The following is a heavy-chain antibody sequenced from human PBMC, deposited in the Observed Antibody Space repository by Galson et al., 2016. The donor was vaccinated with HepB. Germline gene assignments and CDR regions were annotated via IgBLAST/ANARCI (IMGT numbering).Heavy chain of an antibody. J-gene: IGHJ6*02. CDR1: GFAFSSHW. D-gene: IGHD3-10*01. V-gene: IGHV3-7*01. CDR3: ARFGLSNGLDV. CDR2: RNQDGSEM. Sequence: SLRLSCAASGFAFSSHWMHWVRQDLGKGLEWVANRNQDGSEMYYAKSVEGRFTISGDNAKDSLFLQMNSLRVEDTATYYCARFGLSNGLDVWGPGTTVIVSS.